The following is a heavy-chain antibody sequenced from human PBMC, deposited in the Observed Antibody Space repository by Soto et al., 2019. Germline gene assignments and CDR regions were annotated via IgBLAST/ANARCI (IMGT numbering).Heavy chain of an antibody. J-gene: IGHJ6*03. V-gene: IGHV1-2*04. CDR3: ARATGDGDYYYYYMDV. CDR1: GYTFTGYY. Sequence: ASVKVSCKASGYTFTGYYMHWVRQAPGQGLEWMGWINPNSGGTNYAQKFQGWVTMTRDTSISTAYMELSRLRSDDTAVYYCARATGDGDYYYYYMDVWGKGTTVTVSS. CDR2: INPNSGGT. D-gene: IGHD7-27*01.